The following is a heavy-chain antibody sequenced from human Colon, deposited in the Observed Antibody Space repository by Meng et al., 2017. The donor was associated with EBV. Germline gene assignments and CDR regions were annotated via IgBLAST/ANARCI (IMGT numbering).Heavy chain of an antibody. CDR1: GGSFSGYV. V-gene: IGHV4-34*01. J-gene: IGHJ4*02. CDR2: VSHPGSA. Sequence: QVPLQQAGAGVLKPSETLVLTCTVNGGSFSGYVWSWVRQPPGKGMEWIGEVSHPGSANYNPSLKSRVTISVDASEKQFSLRLTSVTAADSAVYYCARVPTTGYKDHWGQGTLVTVSS. CDR3: ARVPTTGYKDH. D-gene: IGHD3-9*01.